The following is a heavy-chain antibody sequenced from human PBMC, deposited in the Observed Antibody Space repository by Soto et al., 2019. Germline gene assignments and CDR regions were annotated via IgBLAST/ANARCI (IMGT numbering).Heavy chain of an antibody. V-gene: IGHV4-39*01. CDR2: IHNSGST. CDR1: GGSVSSCCNY. J-gene: IGHJ4*02. Sequence: SDTLSLTCXVSGGSVSSCCNYWGWVRQPPGKGLEWIGSIHNSGSTSYNPSLKSRVTISVDTPKNQFSLNLTSVTAADTAVYYCTRGLSSPSATGIWGQGTLVTVSS. CDR3: TRGLSSPSATGI. D-gene: IGHD6-6*01.